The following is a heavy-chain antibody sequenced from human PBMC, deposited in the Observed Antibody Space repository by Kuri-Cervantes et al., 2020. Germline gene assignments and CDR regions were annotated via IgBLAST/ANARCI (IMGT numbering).Heavy chain of an antibody. CDR1: GFTFSSYA. Sequence: GASLKISCAASGFTFSSYAMSWVRQAPGKGLEWVSSISSSSSYIYYADSVKGRFTISRDNSKNTLYLQMNSLRAEDTAVYYCARDYTSWMLLRRGLDYWGQGTLVTVAS. D-gene: IGHD2-8*01. J-gene: IGHJ4*02. CDR3: ARDYTSWMLLRRGLDY. V-gene: IGHV3-21*01. CDR2: ISSSSSYI.